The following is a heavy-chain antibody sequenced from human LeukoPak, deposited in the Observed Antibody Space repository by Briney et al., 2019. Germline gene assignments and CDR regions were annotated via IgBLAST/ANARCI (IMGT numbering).Heavy chain of an antibody. CDR3: AREGSYYYGSGSYFTRYGSNWFDP. V-gene: IGHV4-39*02. CDR1: GDSISSSSSY. Sequence: PSETLSLTCTVSGDSISSSSSYWGWIRQPPGEGLEWIGSIYYSGSTYYNTSLKSRVTISVDTSKNQFSLKLSSVTAADTAVYYCAREGSYYYGSGSYFTRYGSNWFDPWGQGPLVTVSS. J-gene: IGHJ5*02. CDR2: IYYSGST. D-gene: IGHD3-10*01.